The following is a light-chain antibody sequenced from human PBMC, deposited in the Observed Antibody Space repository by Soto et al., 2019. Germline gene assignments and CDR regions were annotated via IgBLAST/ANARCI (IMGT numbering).Light chain of an antibody. Sequence: DIVMTQSPDSLAVSLGERATINCKSSQSVLYSSNNKNYLACYHQKPGQPPKLLIYWASIRESGVPERFSGSGSWPDFTPTISSLQAEDVAVYYCHEHYSTSLTFGGGTKVDIK. CDR3: HEHYSTSLT. CDR1: QSVLYSSNNKNY. CDR2: WAS. V-gene: IGKV4-1*01. J-gene: IGKJ4*01.